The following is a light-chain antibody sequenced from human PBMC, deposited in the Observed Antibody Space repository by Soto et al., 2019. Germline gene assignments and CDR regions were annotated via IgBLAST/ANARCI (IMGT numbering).Light chain of an antibody. Sequence: SALTQPASVSGSPGQSITISCTGTSSDVGAYNHVSWYQQHPGKAPKLMIYDVNMWPSGVSHRFSGSKSGYTASLTISGLQAEDEADYYSSSYASSTSVLFGGGTKLTVL. CDR3: SSYASSTSVL. CDR1: SSDVGAYNH. J-gene: IGLJ2*01. CDR2: DVN. V-gene: IGLV2-14*03.